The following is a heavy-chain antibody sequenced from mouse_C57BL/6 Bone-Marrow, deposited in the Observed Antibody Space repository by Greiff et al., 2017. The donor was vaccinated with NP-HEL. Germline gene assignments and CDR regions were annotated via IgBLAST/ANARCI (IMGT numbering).Heavy chain of an antibody. D-gene: IGHD2-3*01. CDR2: IDPENGDT. J-gene: IGHJ2*01. Sequence: VQLKESGAELVRPGASVKLSCTASGFNIKDDYMHWVKQRPEQGLEWIGWIDPENGDTEYASKFQGKATRTADTSSNTAYLQLSSLTSEDTAVYYCTTLDGYCDSWGQGTTLTVSS. V-gene: IGHV14-4*01. CDR1: GFNIKDDY. CDR3: TTLDGYCDS.